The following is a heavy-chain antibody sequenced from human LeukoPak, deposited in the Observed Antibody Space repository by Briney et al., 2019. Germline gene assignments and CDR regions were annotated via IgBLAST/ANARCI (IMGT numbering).Heavy chain of an antibody. Sequence: GGSLRLSCAASGFTFSSYAMSWVRQAPGKGLEWVSAVSIGGTNTYYADSGEGRFTISRDNSKNTLYLQMNSLRVEDTAVYYCAKDRTTVSYWYFDLWGRGTLVTVSS. V-gene: IGHV3-23*01. CDR2: VSIGGTNT. J-gene: IGHJ2*01. CDR3: AKDRTTVSYWYFDL. D-gene: IGHD4-17*01. CDR1: GFTFSSYA.